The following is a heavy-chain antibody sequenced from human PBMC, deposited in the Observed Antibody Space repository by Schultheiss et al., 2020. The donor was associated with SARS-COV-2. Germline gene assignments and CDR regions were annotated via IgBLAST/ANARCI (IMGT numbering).Heavy chain of an antibody. Sequence: SETLSLTCTVSGGSISSYYWSWIRQPPGKGLEWIGYIYYSGTTFYNPSLRSRVILSVDTSKNQFSLKLSSVTAADTAVYYCARSYRNWFDPWGQGTLVTVSS. D-gene: IGHD3-16*02. V-gene: IGHV4-59*08. J-gene: IGHJ5*02. CDR3: ARSYRNWFDP. CDR1: GGSISSYY. CDR2: IYYSGTT.